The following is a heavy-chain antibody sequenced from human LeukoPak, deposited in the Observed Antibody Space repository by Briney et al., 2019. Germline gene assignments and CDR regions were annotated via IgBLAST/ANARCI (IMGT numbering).Heavy chain of an antibody. J-gene: IGHJ4*02. D-gene: IGHD2-2*02. V-gene: IGHV3-30*02. Sequence: GGSLRLSCAASGFTFSSYGMHWVRQAPGKGLEWVAFIRYDGSNKYYADSVKGRFTISRDNSKNTLYLQMNSLRAEDTAVYYCAKLLGYCGSTSCYKGDYWGQGTLVTVSS. CDR3: AKLLGYCGSTSCYKGDY. CDR1: GFTFSSYG. CDR2: IRYDGSNK.